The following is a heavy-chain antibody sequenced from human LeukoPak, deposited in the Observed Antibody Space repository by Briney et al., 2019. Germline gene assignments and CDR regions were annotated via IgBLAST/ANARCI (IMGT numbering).Heavy chain of an antibody. D-gene: IGHD3-9*01. CDR3: TKWRDYDGLTGYYDSDC. V-gene: IGHV3-23*01. J-gene: IGHJ1*01. CDR2: ITGSGGTA. Sequence: GGSLRLSCAASGFTFRNYAMSWVRQAPGKGLEWVSAITGSGGTAWYADSVKGHFTISRDNSKNTLYLQMNSLGAEDTAVYYCTKWRDYDGLTGYYDSDCWGQGTLVTVSS. CDR1: GFTFRNYA.